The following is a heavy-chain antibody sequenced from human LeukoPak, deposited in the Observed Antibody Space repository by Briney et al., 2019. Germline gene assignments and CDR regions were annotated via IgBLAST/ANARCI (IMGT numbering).Heavy chain of an antibody. V-gene: IGHV1-18*01. CDR3: ARVLRYFDVPPPLAMPHFDP. CDR1: GSTFPSYG. J-gene: IGHJ5*02. Sequence: VQVSCKASGSTFPSYGISWVRQAPGQGLEWMGWISAYNGNTNYAQKLQGRVTMTTDTSTSTAYMELRSLRSNDTAVYYCARVLRYFDVPPPLAMPHFDPWGQGTLVTVSS. CDR2: ISAYNGNT. D-gene: IGHD3-9*01.